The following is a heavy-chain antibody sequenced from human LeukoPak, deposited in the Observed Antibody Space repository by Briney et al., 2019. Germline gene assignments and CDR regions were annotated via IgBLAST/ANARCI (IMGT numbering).Heavy chain of an antibody. Sequence: GASVKVSCTASGYTFTSYGISWVRQAPGQGLEWMGWISAYNGNTNYAQKLQGRVTMTTGTSTSTAYMELRSLRSDDTAVYYCARDQNVVVPAAMQRYYYYGMDVWGQGTTVTVSS. V-gene: IGHV1-18*01. CDR1: GYTFTSYG. CDR2: ISAYNGNT. CDR3: ARDQNVVVPAAMQRYYYYGMDV. J-gene: IGHJ6*02. D-gene: IGHD2-2*01.